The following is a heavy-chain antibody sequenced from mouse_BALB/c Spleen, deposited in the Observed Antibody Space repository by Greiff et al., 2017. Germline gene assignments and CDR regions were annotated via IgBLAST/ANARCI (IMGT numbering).Heavy chain of an antibody. V-gene: IGHV1-4*01. Sequence: VQLVESGAELARPGASVKMSCKASGYTFTSYTMHWVKQRPGQGLEWIGYINPSSGYTNYNQKFKDKATLTADKSSSTAYMQLSSLTSEDSAVYYCARRSVRWYFDVWGAGTTVTVSS. J-gene: IGHJ1*01. CDR2: INPSSGYT. CDR3: ARRSVRWYFDV. CDR1: GYTFTSYT.